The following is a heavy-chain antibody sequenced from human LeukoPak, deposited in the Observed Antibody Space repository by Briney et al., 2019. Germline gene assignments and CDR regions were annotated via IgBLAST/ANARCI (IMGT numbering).Heavy chain of an antibody. CDR3: ARGYYHDY. V-gene: IGHV3-64*01. CDR2: ISNNGGST. J-gene: IGHJ4*02. D-gene: IGHD3-10*01. CDR1: GFTFSSYA. Sequence: GGSLRLSCAASGFTFSSYAMHWVRQAPRKGLEYVSAISNNGGSTYYANSVKGRFTISRDNSKNTLYLQMGSLRAEDMAVYYCARGYYHDYWGQGTLVTVSS.